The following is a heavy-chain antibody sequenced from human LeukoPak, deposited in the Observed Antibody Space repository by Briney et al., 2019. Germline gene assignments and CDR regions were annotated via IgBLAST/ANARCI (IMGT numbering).Heavy chain of an antibody. V-gene: IGHV4-34*01. CDR1: GASFSGYY. J-gene: IGHJ4*02. CDR2: INHSGST. CDR3: ARTGPRQLIDY. Sequence: SETLSLTCAVYGASFSGYYWSWIRQPPGKGLEWIGEINHSGSTNYNPSLKSRVTISVDTSRNQFSLKLSSLTAADTAVYYCARTGPRQLIDYWGQGTLVTVSS. D-gene: IGHD6-19*01.